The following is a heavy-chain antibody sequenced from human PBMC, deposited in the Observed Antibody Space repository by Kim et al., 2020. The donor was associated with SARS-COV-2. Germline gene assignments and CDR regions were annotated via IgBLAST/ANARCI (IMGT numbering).Heavy chain of an antibody. Sequence: GWSLRLSCAASGFTFDDFSMHWVRQRPGKGLEWVSLITWNAASTFYADSVRGRFTISRDNMKESLYLQMSSLTPEDTAVYFCTRDTGAGSHFDSWGQGTLVTVSS. J-gene: IGHJ4*02. D-gene: IGHD3-10*01. CDR3: TRDTGAGSHFDS. V-gene: IGHV3-43*01. CDR2: ITWNAAST. CDR1: GFTFDDFS.